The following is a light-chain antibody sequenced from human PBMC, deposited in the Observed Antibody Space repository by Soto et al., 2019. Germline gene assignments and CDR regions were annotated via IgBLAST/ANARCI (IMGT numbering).Light chain of an antibody. Sequence: QSALTQPASVSGSPGQSITISCTGTSSDVGAYNYVSWYQQHPGKAPKLMIYDVTNRPSGVSSRFSGSKSGNTASLTISGLQAADEADYYCSSYTRRTTLVVFGGGTKLTVL. J-gene: IGLJ2*01. CDR3: SSYTRRTTLVV. V-gene: IGLV2-14*01. CDR1: SSDVGAYNY. CDR2: DVT.